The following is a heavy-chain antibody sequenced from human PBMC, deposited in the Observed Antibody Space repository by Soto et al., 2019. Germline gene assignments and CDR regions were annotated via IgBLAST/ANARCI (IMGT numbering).Heavy chain of an antibody. CDR1: GGSISGYY. D-gene: IGHD5-18*01. V-gene: IGHV4-4*07. CDR3: ARDRGYRSGSFGS. CDR2: IYSDGTT. Sequence: QVQLQESGPGLVKPSETLSLTCIVSGGSISGYYWSWIRQPAGKELEWIGRIYSDGTTNYNPSLKGRGTMSVDTSKKQISLKLTSVTAADTAMYYCARDRGYRSGSFGSWGRGVLVTVSS. J-gene: IGHJ5*02.